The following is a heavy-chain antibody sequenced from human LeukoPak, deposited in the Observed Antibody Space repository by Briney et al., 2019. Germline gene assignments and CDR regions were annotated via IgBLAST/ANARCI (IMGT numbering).Heavy chain of an antibody. D-gene: IGHD1-1*01. V-gene: IGHV5-51*01. CDR3: AGATYNWKDGFDY. J-gene: IGHJ4*02. Sequence: GESLKISCKGSGYSFTSYWIGWVRQMPGKGLEWMGIIHPGDSDTRYSPSFQGQVTISADKSISTAYLQWSSLKASDTAMYYCAGATYNWKDGFDYWGQGTLVTVSS. CDR1: GYSFTSYW. CDR2: IHPGDSDT.